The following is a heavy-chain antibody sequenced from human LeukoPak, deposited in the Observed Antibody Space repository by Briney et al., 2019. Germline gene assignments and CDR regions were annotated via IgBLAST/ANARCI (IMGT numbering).Heavy chain of an antibody. V-gene: IGHV4-61*02. CDR3: ARDLNVGDYIDY. CDR1: GGSISSGSYY. J-gene: IGHJ4*02. Sequence: PSETLSLTCTVSGGSISSGSYYWTWIRQPAGKGLEWIGRIYTSGSTNYNPSLKSRVTISVDTSKSQFSLKLSSVTAADTAVYYCARDLNVGDYIDYWGQGTLVTVSS. CDR2: IYTSGST. D-gene: IGHD2-15*01.